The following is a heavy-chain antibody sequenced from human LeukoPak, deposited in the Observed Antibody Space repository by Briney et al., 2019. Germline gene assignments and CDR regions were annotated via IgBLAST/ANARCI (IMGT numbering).Heavy chain of an antibody. J-gene: IGHJ4*02. D-gene: IGHD6-19*01. V-gene: IGHV3-30*02. CDR2: MQFDGSHK. CDR1: GFIFSTYG. Sequence: GGSLRLSCAASGFIFSTYGMHWVRQAPGKGLDWVAFMQFDGSHKYYADSVRGRFTISRDNAKNSLYLQMNSLRAEDTAVYYCARSGQWLAENNFDYWGQGTLVTVSS. CDR3: ARSGQWLAENNFDY.